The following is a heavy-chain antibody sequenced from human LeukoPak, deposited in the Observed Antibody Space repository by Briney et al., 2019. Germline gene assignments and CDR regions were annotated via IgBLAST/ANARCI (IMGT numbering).Heavy chain of an antibody. J-gene: IGHJ4*02. Sequence: GGSLRLSCAASGFTFSSYGMHWVRQAPGKGLEWVAFIRFDGSNKCYADSVKGRFTISRDNSKNTLYLQMNSLRAEDTAVYYCAKDSYTSPDYWGQGTLVTVSS. D-gene: IGHD2-2*01. CDR2: IRFDGSNK. V-gene: IGHV3-30*02. CDR3: AKDSYTSPDY. CDR1: GFTFSSYG.